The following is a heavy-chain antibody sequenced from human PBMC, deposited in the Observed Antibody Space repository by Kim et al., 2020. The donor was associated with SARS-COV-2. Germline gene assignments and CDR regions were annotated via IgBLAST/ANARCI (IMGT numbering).Heavy chain of an antibody. J-gene: IGHJ4*02. CDR3: ARDDGARGFDY. V-gene: IGHV1-46*01. Sequence: TSYAQKFQGRVTMTRDTSTSTVYMELSSLRSEDTAVYYCARDDGARGFDYWGQGTLVTVSS. CDR2: T. D-gene: IGHD4-17*01.